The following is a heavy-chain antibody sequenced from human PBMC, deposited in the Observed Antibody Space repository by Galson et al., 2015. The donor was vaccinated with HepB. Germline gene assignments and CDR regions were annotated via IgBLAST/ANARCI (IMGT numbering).Heavy chain of an antibody. V-gene: IGHV5-51*03. Sequence: QSGAEVKEPGESLKISCEGSGYSFGNYWVGWVRQLPGKGLEWMGIVYPDDSDTRYSPSFRGQVTISVDKSISTAYLQWSSLKASDTAFYYCARHQGLAAATSDYWGQGTLVTVSS. D-gene: IGHD6-25*01. CDR2: VYPDDSDT. CDR3: ARHQGLAAATSDY. J-gene: IGHJ4*02. CDR1: GYSFGNYW.